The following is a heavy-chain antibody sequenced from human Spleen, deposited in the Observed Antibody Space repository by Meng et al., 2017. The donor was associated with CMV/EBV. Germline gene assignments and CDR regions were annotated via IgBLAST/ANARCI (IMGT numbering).Heavy chain of an antibody. CDR1: GYTFTGHY. V-gene: IGHV1-8*02. D-gene: IGHD6-19*01. CDR3: ARAPVAALFVWNRGKWFDP. J-gene: IGHJ5*02. Sequence: ASVKVSCKASGYTFTGHYMHWVRQATGRGLEWMGSMHPNSGDTEYAQKFQGRVTMTGDTSITTAYMELSNLISDDTAVYYCARAPVAALFVWNRGKWFDPWGQGTLVTVSS. CDR2: MHPNSGDT.